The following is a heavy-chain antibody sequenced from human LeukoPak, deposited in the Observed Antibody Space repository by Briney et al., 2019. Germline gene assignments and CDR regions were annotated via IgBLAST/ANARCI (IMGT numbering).Heavy chain of an antibody. Sequence: GRSLRLSCAASGFTFSSYGMHWVRQAPGKGLEWVAVISYDGSNKYYADCVKGRFTISRDNSKNTLYLQMNSLRAEDTAVYYCAKEGTDLSMDVWGQGTTVTVSS. V-gene: IGHV3-30*18. CDR2: ISYDGSNK. CDR3: AKEGTDLSMDV. D-gene: IGHD3-10*01. CDR1: GFTFSSYG. J-gene: IGHJ6*02.